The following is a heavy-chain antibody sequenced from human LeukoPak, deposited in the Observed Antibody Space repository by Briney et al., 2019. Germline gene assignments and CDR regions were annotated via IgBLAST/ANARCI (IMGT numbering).Heavy chain of an antibody. V-gene: IGHV4-59*04. Sequence: PSETLSLTCTVSGGSISSYYWSWIRQPPGKGLEWIGYIYYSGSTYYNPSLKSRVTMSVDTSKNQFSLKLSSVTAVDTAVYYCARIKARDSGIVGPSIDYWGQGTLVTVSS. CDR2: IYYSGST. D-gene: IGHD1-26*01. CDR1: GGSISSYY. J-gene: IGHJ4*02. CDR3: ARIKARDSGIVGPSIDY.